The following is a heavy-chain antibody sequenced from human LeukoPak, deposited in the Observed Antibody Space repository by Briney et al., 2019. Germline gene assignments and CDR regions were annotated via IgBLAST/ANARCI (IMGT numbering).Heavy chain of an antibody. CDR1: GFTFSSYG. CDR2: ISYDGSNK. D-gene: IGHD5-18*01. CDR3: ARDRGDTAMVNYYYYGMDV. V-gene: IGHV3-30*03. Sequence: GGSLRLSCAASGFTFSSYGMHWVRQAPGKGLEWVAVISYDGSNKYYADSVKGRFTISRDNAKNSLYLQMNSLRAEDTAVYYCARDRGDTAMVNYYYYGMDVWGQGTTVTVSS. J-gene: IGHJ6*02.